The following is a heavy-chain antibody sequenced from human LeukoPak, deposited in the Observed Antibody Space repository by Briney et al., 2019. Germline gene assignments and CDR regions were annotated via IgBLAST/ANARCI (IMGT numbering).Heavy chain of an antibody. D-gene: IGHD2-15*01. CDR3: ARVGGGTYYYYYYYMDI. CDR2: IYYSGST. J-gene: IGHJ6*03. CDR1: GGSISSYY. V-gene: IGHV4-59*01. Sequence: NASETLSLTCTVSGGSISSYYWSWIRQPPGKGLEWIGYIYYSGSTNYNPSLKSRVTISVDTSKNQFSLKLSSVTAADTAVYYCARVGGGTYYYYYYYMDIWGKGTTVTVSS.